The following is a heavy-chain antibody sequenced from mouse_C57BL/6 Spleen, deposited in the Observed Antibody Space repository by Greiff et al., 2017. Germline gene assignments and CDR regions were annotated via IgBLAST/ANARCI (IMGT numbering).Heavy chain of an antibody. CDR1: GYTFTSYW. J-gene: IGHJ3*01. CDR3: ARRGYRECGAWFAY. V-gene: IGHV1-61*01. Sequence: QVQLQQPGAELVRPGSSVKLSCKASGYTFTSYWMDWVKQRPGQGLEWIGNIYPSDSETHYNQKFKDKATLTVDKSSSTAYMQLSSLTSEDSAVYYCARRGYRECGAWFAYWGQGALVTVAA. D-gene: IGHD2-14*01. CDR2: IYPSDSET.